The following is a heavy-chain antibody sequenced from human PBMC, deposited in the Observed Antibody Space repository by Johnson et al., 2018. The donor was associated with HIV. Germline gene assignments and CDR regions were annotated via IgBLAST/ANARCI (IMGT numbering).Heavy chain of an antibody. V-gene: IGHV3-66*01. CDR2: IYSGGST. D-gene: IGHD6-6*01. Sequence: VQLVESGGGLVQSGGSLRLSCAASGFTVSSNYMTWVRQGPGQGLEWVSVIYSGGSTYYADSVKGRFTISRDNSKNTLYVQLNRLRAEDTAVYYCAKERDSTSHREHDAFDIWGQGTMVSVSS. J-gene: IGHJ3*02. CDR1: GFTVSSNY. CDR3: AKERDSTSHREHDAFDI.